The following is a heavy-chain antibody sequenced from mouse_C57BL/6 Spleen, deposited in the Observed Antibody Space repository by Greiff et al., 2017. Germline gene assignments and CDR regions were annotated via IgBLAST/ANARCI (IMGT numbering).Heavy chain of an antibody. Sequence: VQLQQPGAELVRPGASVKLSCTASGFNIKDDYMHWVKQRPEQGLEWIGWIDPENGDTEYASKFQGKATITADTSSNTAYLQLSSLTSEAAAVYYCTTGEASGFAYWGQGTLVTVSA. CDR3: TTGEASGFAY. CDR2: IDPENGDT. D-gene: IGHD3-1*01. V-gene: IGHV14-4*01. CDR1: GFNIKDDY. J-gene: IGHJ3*01.